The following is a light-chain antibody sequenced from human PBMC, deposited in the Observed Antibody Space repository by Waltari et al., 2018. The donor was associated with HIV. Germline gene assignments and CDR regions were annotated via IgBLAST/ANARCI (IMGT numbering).Light chain of an antibody. Sequence: QSALTQPPSASGSPGQSVTLSCTGTSSDVGGSYYVSWHQQHPGKAPKLMIYDVIKRPSGVPDRFSGSKSGNTASLTVSGLQPEDEADYYCSSHAGSKVVFGGGTRLTVL. J-gene: IGLJ2*01. V-gene: IGLV2-8*01. CDR3: SSHAGSKVV. CDR2: DVI. CDR1: SSDVGGSYY.